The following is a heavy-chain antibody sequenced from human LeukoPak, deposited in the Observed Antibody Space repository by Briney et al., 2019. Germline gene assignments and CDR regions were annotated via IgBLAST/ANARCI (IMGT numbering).Heavy chain of an antibody. CDR3: AKSLCYYGSGGVFDY. D-gene: IGHD3-10*01. Sequence: PGGSLRLSCAASGFTFSSYAMSWVRQAPGKGLEWVSAISGSGGSTYYADSVKGRFTISRDNSKNTLYLQMNSLRAEDTAVYYCAKSLCYYGSGGVFDYWGQGTLVTVSS. CDR1: GFTFSSYA. J-gene: IGHJ4*02. V-gene: IGHV3-23*01. CDR2: ISGSGGST.